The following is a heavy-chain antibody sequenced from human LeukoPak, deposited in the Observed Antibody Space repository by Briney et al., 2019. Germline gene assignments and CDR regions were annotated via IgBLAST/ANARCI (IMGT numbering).Heavy chain of an antibody. CDR3: ASQLRRYSSGWNGDEDSFDY. Sequence: GASVKVSCKASGYTFTSYGISWVRQAPGQGLEWMGWISAYNGNTNYAQKFQGRVTITRDTSASTAYMELSSLRSEDTAVYYCASQLRRYSSGWNGDEDSFDYWGQGTLVTVSS. CDR1: GYTFTSYG. V-gene: IGHV1-18*01. CDR2: ISAYNGNT. D-gene: IGHD6-19*01. J-gene: IGHJ4*02.